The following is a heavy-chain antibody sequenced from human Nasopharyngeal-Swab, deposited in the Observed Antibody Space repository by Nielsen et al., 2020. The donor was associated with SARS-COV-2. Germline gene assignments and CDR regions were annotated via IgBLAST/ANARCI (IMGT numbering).Heavy chain of an antibody. CDR2: INLDSGDT. Sequence: ASVQVSRKTSGYTFARFDFNSVRQATARGLAWVGCINLDSGDTHYAQEFQGKVTLTMDTSRSTAYMELSSLRSEDTAVYYFARGPRPKRLLEYWGQGTLVTVSS. V-gene: IGHV1-8*01. J-gene: IGHJ4*02. CDR1: GYTFARFD. CDR3: ARGPRPKRLLEY. D-gene: IGHD1-1*01.